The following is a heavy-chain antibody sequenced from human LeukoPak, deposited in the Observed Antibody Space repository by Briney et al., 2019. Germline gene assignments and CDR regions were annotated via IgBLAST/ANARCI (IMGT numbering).Heavy chain of an antibody. Sequence: PGRSLRLSCAASGFTFDDYAMHWVRQAPGKGLEWVSGISWNSGSIGYADSVKGRFTISRDNAKNSLYLQMNSLRAEDTAVYYCAPDHGGFWGQGTLVTVSS. CDR1: GFTFDDYA. D-gene: IGHD3-16*01. V-gene: IGHV3-9*01. CDR2: ISWNSGSI. J-gene: IGHJ4*02. CDR3: APDHGGF.